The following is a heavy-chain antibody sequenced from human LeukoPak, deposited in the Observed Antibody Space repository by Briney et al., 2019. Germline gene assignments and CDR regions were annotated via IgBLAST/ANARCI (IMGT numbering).Heavy chain of an antibody. V-gene: IGHV4-4*07. D-gene: IGHD5-12*01. J-gene: IGHJ6*02. CDR3: ARDRKLSGYSAGFSYYYYGMDV. CDR1: GGSISSYY. Sequence: SETLSLTCTASGGSISSYYWSGIRQPAGKVLEWIGRIYTSGRTNYKPSLKSRVTMSVDTAKNQFSLKLSSVTAADTAVYYCARDRKLSGYSAGFSYYYYGMDVWGQGTTVTVSS. CDR2: IYTSGRT.